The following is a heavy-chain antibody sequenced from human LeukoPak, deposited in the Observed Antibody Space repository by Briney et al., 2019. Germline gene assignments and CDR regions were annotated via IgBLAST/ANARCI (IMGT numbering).Heavy chain of an antibody. J-gene: IGHJ1*01. CDR1: GYTFTSYA. Sequence: ASVKVSCKASGYTFTSYAMHLVRQAPGQRLGLVGWVNAANGGSKYSQKFPGRGTITRYTSASTAYMELSSMRSEDTAGYYCASGARLVLRSSWYNYAEYFQHWGQGTLVTVSS. CDR3: ASGARLVLRSSWYNYAEYFQH. CDR2: VNAANGGS. V-gene: IGHV1-3*01. D-gene: IGHD6-13*01.